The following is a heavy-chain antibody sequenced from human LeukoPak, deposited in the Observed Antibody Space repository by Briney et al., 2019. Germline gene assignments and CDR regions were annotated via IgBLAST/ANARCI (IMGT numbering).Heavy chain of an antibody. Sequence: ASVKVSCKASGYTFTSYYMHWVRQAPGQGLEWMGIINPSGGSTSYAQKFQGRVTMTRDTSTSTVYMELSSLRSEGTAVYYCARDLVDTAMVLAFDIWGQGTMVTVSS. J-gene: IGHJ3*02. D-gene: IGHD5-18*01. CDR3: ARDLVDTAMVLAFDI. CDR2: INPSGGST. CDR1: GYTFTSYY. V-gene: IGHV1-46*01.